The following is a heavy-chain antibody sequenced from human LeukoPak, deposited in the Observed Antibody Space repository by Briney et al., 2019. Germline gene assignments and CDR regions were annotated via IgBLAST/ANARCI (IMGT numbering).Heavy chain of an antibody. CDR2: IKSDESGR. CDR1: GFSFSSYW. Sequence: GGSLRLSCTASGFSFSSYWMHWVRQAPGKGLVWVSRIKSDESGRNYADSVKGRFTISRDNAKNTLYLQMKSLRAEDTAVYYCARGGSPPEALGDTFDIWGQGTMVTVSS. CDR3: ARGGSPPEALGDTFDI. V-gene: IGHV3-74*01. D-gene: IGHD1-26*01. J-gene: IGHJ3*02.